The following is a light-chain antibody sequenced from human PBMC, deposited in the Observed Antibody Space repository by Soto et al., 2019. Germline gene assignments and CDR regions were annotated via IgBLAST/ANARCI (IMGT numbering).Light chain of an antibody. V-gene: IGLV1-40*01. CDR2: GNS. J-gene: IGLJ1*01. CDR1: SSNIGAGYD. CDR3: QSYDSSLSGYV. Sequence: QSVLTQPPSVYGAPGQRVTICFTGSSSNIGAGYDVHWYQQLPGTAPKLLIYGNSNRPSGVPDRFSGSKSGTSASLAITGLQAEDEADYYCQSYDSSLSGYVCGTGTKLTVL.